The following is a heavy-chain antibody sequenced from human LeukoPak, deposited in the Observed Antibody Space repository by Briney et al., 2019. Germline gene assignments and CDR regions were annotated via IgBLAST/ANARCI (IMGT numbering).Heavy chain of an antibody. Sequence: PSETLSLTCTVSGGSISSSSYYWGWIRQPPGKGLEWIGSIYYSGSTNYNPSLKSRVTISVDTSKNQFSLKLSSVTAADTAVYYCARGSPYGRNWFDPWGQGTLVTVSS. D-gene: IGHD3-10*01. V-gene: IGHV4-39*07. CDR2: IYYSGST. CDR1: GGSISSSSYY. J-gene: IGHJ5*02. CDR3: ARGSPYGRNWFDP.